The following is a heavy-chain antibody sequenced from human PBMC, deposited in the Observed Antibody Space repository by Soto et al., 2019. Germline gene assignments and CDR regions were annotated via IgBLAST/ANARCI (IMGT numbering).Heavy chain of an antibody. J-gene: IGHJ4*02. D-gene: IGHD4-17*01. CDR1: GFGFDEYG. CDR3: ARDHRWGYEYGDYGDS. CDR2: TNRHGDST. Sequence: EVYLVESGGGVVRPGGSLRLSCAASGFGFDEYGMSWVRQGPGKGLEWVSGTNRHGDSTGYADSVKGRFTISRDNANNSLYLQMNGLRAEDTAFYYCARDHRWGYEYGDYGDSWGQGTLVTVSS. V-gene: IGHV3-20*04.